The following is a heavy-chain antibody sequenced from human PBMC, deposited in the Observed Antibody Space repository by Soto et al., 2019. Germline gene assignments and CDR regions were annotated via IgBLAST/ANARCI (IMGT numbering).Heavy chain of an antibody. Sequence: QVQLVESGGGVVQPGRSLRLSCAASGFTFSSYGMHWVRQAPGKGLEWVAVISYDGSNKYYADSVKGRFTISRDNSKNTLYVQMNSLRAEGTAVYYCAKDGVYGGLEGVYWGQGTLVTVSS. CDR1: GFTFSSYG. V-gene: IGHV3-30*18. D-gene: IGHD4-17*01. CDR3: AKDGVYGGLEGVY. J-gene: IGHJ4*02. CDR2: ISYDGSNK.